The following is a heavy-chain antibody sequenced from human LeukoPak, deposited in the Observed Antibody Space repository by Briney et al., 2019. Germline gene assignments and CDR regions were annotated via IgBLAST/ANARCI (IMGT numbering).Heavy chain of an antibody. D-gene: IGHD3/OR15-3a*01. CDR2: INHSGST. Sequence: SETLSLTCAVYGGSFSGYYWSWIRQPPGKGLEWIGEINHSGSTNYNPSLKSRVTISVDTSKNQFSLKLSSVTAADTAVYYCARGSGWLLYPQVRLFDFWGQGTLVTVSS. CDR3: ARGSGWLLYPQVRLFDF. J-gene: IGHJ4*02. V-gene: IGHV4-34*01. CDR1: GGSFSGYY.